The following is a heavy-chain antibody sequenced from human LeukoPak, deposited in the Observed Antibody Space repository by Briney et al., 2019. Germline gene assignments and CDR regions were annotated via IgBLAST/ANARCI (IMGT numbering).Heavy chain of an antibody. V-gene: IGHV1-18*01. CDR2: ISAYNGNT. CDR3: AREPPRGYCTNGVCLSLPPRFDP. D-gene: IGHD2-8*01. Sequence: ASVKVSCKASGYTFTSYGISWVRQAPGQGLEWRGWISAYNGNTNYAQKLQGRVTMTTDTSTSTAYMELRSLRSDDTAVYYCAREPPRGYCTNGVCLSLPPRFDPWGQGTLVTVSS. J-gene: IGHJ5*02. CDR1: GYTFTSYG.